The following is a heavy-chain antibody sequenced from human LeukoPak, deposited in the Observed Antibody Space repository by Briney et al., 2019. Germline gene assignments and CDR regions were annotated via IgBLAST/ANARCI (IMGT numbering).Heavy chain of an antibody. J-gene: IGHJ5*02. D-gene: IGHD5-18*01. CDR1: GGSISSENDY. V-gene: IGHV4-61*02. CDR2: ISTSVSA. CDR3: ARRGYTYGWGWFDP. Sequence: SETLSLTCTVAGGSISSENDYWTWIRQPDGKGLEWIGRISTSVSANYNPSPKTRGTISGDTSKNQYSLKVNSVTAADTAVYYCARRGYTYGWGWFDPWGQGTLVTVSS.